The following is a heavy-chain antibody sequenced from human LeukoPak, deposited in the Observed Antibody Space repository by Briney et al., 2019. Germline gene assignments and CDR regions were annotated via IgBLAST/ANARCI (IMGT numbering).Heavy chain of an antibody. D-gene: IGHD1-1*01. J-gene: IGHJ3*01. CDR2: VYYSGHT. CDR1: GGSISTYY. Sequence: SETLSLTCTVSGGSISTYYWSWIRQPPGKGLEWIAYVYYSGHTSYNPSLKGRVTISVDMSKNQISLKLNSVTAADTAVYYCARHPYSDGFDVWGQGTMVTVSS. V-gene: IGHV4-59*08. CDR3: ARHPYSDGFDV.